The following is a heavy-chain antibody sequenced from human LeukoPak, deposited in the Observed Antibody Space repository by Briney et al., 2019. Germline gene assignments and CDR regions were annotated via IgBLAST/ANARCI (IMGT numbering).Heavy chain of an antibody. Sequence: PSETLSLTCTVSGASISSYYWSWIRQPPGKGLEWIAYIYYSGNTNYNPSLKSRVTISVDRSKNQFFLKLSSVTAADTAAYYCARGPGSYYEFDYWGQGTLVTVSS. D-gene: IGHD1-26*01. CDR1: GASISSYY. J-gene: IGHJ4*02. CDR3: ARGPGSYYEFDY. V-gene: IGHV4-59*01. CDR2: IYYSGNT.